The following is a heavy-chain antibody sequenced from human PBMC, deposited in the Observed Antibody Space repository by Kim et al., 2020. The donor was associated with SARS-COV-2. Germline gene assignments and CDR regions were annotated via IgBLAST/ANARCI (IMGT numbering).Heavy chain of an antibody. Sequence: SETLSLTCTVSGGSISSYYWRWIRQPPGKGLDWIGYIYYSGSTNYNPSLKSRVTISVDTSKNQFSLKLSSVTAADTAVYYCARAGCSGGSCSAAPRYYYYGMDVWGQGTTGTLSS. J-gene: IGHJ6*02. CDR1: GGSISSYY. D-gene: IGHD2-15*01. CDR3: ARAGCSGGSCSAAPRYYYYGMDV. CDR2: IYYSGST. V-gene: IGHV4-59*01.